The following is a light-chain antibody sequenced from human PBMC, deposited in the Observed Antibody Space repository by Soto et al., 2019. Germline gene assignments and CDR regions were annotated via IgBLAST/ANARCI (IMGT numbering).Light chain of an antibody. CDR1: QSVSSN. Sequence: EIVMTQSPATLSVSPGERATLSCRASQSVSSNLAWYQQKPGQAPRLLIYDASTRSTGIPARFSGSGSGTEFTLTISSLQSEDFAVYYCQQYKYWPLTFGQGAKVEIK. J-gene: IGKJ1*01. CDR2: DAS. V-gene: IGKV3-15*01. CDR3: QQYKYWPLT.